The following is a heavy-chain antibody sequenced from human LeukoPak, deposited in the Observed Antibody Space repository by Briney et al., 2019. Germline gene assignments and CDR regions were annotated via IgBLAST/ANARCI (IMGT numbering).Heavy chain of an antibody. CDR1: GFTFSSYS. CDR3: ARNNYCGGGSCYGRVGYYYYYTGMDV. J-gene: IGHJ6*04. Sequence: PGGSLRLSCAASGFTFSSYSMNWVRQAPGKGLEWVSYISSSSTIYYADSVKGRFTISRDNAKNSLYLQMNSLRDEDTAVYYCARNNYCGGGSCYGRVGYYYYYTGMDVGAKGPRVTVPS. D-gene: IGHD2-15*01. CDR2: ISSSSTI. V-gene: IGHV3-48*02.